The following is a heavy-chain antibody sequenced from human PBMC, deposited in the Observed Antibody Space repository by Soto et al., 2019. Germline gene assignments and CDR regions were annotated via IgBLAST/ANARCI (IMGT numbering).Heavy chain of an antibody. D-gene: IGHD4-4*01. V-gene: IGHV1-69*13. CDR1: GGTFSSYT. CDR2: IIPIFGTT. CDR3: ARGALTTLAYYYGMDV. J-gene: IGHJ6*02. Sequence: SVKVSCKASGGTFSSYTTSWVRQAPGQGLEWMGGIIPIFGTTTYAHKFQGRVTITADESTSTVYMELSSLRGEDTAVYYCARGALTTLAYYYGMDVWGQGTTVTVSS.